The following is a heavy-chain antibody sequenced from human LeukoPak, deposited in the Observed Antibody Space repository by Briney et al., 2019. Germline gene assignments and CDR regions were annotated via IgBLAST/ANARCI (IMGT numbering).Heavy chain of an antibody. Sequence: SETLSLTCTVSGGSISSYYWSWIRQPPGKGLEWIGYIHYSGSTNYNPSLKSRVTISVDTSKNQFSLKLSSVIAADTAVYYCARDLGGYPWFMDVWGTGTTVVVSS. CDR2: IHYSGST. CDR3: ARDLGGYPWFMDV. CDR1: GGSISSYY. V-gene: IGHV4-59*01. D-gene: IGHD2-15*01. J-gene: IGHJ6*03.